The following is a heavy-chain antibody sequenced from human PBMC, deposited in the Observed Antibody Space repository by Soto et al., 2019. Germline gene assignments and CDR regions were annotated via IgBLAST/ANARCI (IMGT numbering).Heavy chain of an antibody. V-gene: IGHV3-30*18. CDR3: AKDHLGVVIRGRYSRGWPVN. CDR2: IRYDGSSE. Sequence: QVQLVDSGGGVAQPGRSLRLSCVTSGFTFSDYDMYWVRQAPGKGLEGVALIRYDGSSEHYANSVKGRFSISRDNSKNTVYLQMSNLRPEDTAVYYGAKDHLGVVIRGRYSRGWPVNWGQGTLVTVSS. CDR1: GFTFSDYD. J-gene: IGHJ4*02. D-gene: IGHD6-19*01.